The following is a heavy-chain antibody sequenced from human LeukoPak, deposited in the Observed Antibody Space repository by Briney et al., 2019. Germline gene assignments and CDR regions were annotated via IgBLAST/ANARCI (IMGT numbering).Heavy chain of an antibody. D-gene: IGHD3-10*01. CDR2: ISSRSSYI. Sequence: GGSQRLSCAASGFTFSSYSMNWLRQAPEKGLEWVSSISSRSSYIYYADSVKGRFTISRDNAKNSLYLQINSLRAEDTAVYYCAREYDSGSYYNFGYWGQGTLVTVSS. CDR3: AREYDSGSYYNFGY. CDR1: GFTFSSYS. J-gene: IGHJ4*02. V-gene: IGHV3-21*01.